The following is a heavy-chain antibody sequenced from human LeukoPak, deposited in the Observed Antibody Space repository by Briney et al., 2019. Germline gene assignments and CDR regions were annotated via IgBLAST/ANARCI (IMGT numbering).Heavy chain of an antibody. V-gene: IGHV4-59*08. J-gene: IGHJ4*02. Sequence: PSETLSLTCTVSGGSISSYYWSWIRQPPGKGLEWIGYIYYSGSTNYNPSLKSRVTISVDTSKNQFSLKLSSVTAADTAVYYCARLLIYTPCFDYWSQGTLVTVSS. CDR2: IYYSGST. CDR1: GGSISSYY. D-gene: IGHD3-16*01. CDR3: ARLLIYTPCFDY.